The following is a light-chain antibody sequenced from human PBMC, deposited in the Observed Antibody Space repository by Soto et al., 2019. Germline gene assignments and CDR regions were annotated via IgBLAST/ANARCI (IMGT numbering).Light chain of an antibody. CDR2: EVR. Sequence: QSVLTQPASVSGSPGQSITISCTGTSSDVGGYNYVSWYQQHPGKAPKLIIYEVRNRPSGVSNRFSGSKSANTASLTISGLQAEDEDDYYCCSYTDENIHVVFGGGTKLTVL. CDR3: CSYTDENIHVV. CDR1: SSDVGGYNY. J-gene: IGLJ2*01. V-gene: IGLV2-14*01.